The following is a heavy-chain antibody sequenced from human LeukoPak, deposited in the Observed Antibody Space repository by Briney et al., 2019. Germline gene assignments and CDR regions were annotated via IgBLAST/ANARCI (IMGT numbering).Heavy chain of an antibody. CDR2: ISSSSSYI. D-gene: IGHD6-13*01. J-gene: IGHJ4*02. V-gene: IGHV3-21*01. CDR3: AKVIAAAGTIPDY. CDR1: GFTFSSYS. Sequence: GGSLRLSCAASGFTFSSYSMNWVRQAPGKGLEWVSSISSSSSYIYYADSVKGRFTISRDNAKNTLYLQMNSLRAEDTAVYYRAKVIAAAGTIPDYWGQGTLVTVSS.